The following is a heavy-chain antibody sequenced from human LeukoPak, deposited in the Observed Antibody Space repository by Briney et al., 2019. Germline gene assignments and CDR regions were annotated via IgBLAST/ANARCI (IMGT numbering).Heavy chain of an antibody. Sequence: SLPHSCAASGFTFSSYAMHWVRQAPGKGLEWVAVISYDGSNKYYADSVKGRFTISRDNSKNTLYLHMNSLRAEDTAVYYCAKDGGDIVVVPAYYGMDVWGQGTTVTVSS. V-gene: IGHV3-30-3*01. CDR2: ISYDGSNK. CDR3: AKDGGDIVVVPAYYGMDV. J-gene: IGHJ6*02. D-gene: IGHD2-2*01. CDR1: GFTFSSYA.